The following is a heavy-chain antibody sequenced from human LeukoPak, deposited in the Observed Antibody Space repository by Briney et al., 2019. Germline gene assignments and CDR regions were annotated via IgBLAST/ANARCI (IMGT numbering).Heavy chain of an antibody. Sequence: ASVKVSCKASGYTFTSYDINWVRQATGQGLEWMGWMNPNSGNTGYAQKFQGRVTMTRNTSISTAYMELSSLRSEDTAVYYCARANIYCSGGSCYSDWFGPWGQGTLVTVSS. CDR1: GYTFTSYD. CDR2: MNPNSGNT. V-gene: IGHV1-8*01. CDR3: ARANIYCSGGSCYSDWFGP. D-gene: IGHD2-15*01. J-gene: IGHJ5*02.